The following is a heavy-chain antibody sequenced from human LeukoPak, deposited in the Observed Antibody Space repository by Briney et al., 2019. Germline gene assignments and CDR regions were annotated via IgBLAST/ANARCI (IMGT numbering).Heavy chain of an antibody. J-gene: IGHJ3*02. CDR3: ARGVLLQGRGAFVI. V-gene: IGHV4-59*01. CDR2: IYYSGST. Sequence: SETLSLTCTVSGGSISSYYWSWIRQPPGKGLEWIGYIYYSGSTNYNPSLKSRVTISVDTSKNQFSLKLSSVTAADTAVYYCARGVLLQGRGAFVIWGQGAMVTVSS. CDR1: GGSISSYY. D-gene: IGHD2-15*01.